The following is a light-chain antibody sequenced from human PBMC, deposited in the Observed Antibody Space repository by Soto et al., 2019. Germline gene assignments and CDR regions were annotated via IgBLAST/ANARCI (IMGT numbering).Light chain of an antibody. CDR1: QSISNW. Sequence: DIQMTQSPSTLSASVGDRVTITCRASQSISNWLAWYQQKPGKAPKLLIYDVSSLESGVPSRFSGSGSGTEFTLTISSLQPDDFATYYCQQSNTFWTFGQGTKVDNK. CDR2: DVS. V-gene: IGKV1-5*01. J-gene: IGKJ1*01. CDR3: QQSNTFWT.